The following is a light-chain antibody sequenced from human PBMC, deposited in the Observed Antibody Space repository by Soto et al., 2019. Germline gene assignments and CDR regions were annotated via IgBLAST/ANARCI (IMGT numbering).Light chain of an antibody. CDR1: QGIISY. Sequence: DIQLPPSPSSLSASPVDRVTITCRASQGIISYLAWYQQKPGKAPKLLIYAASTLQSGVPSRFSSSGSGTEFPLTISTLQPEDFATYSCQQLNSYPITFAKGTRRVI. V-gene: IGKV1-9*01. CDR2: AAS. J-gene: IGKJ5*01. CDR3: QQLNSYPIT.